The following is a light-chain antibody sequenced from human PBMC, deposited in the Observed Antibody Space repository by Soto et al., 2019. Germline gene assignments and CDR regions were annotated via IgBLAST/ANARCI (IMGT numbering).Light chain of an antibody. CDR2: WAS. J-gene: IGKJ1*01. CDR3: QQYDSSPRT. CDR1: QNILYNSNNKNY. Sequence: DIVMTQSPDSLAVSLGERATINCKSSQNILYNSNNKNYLAWFQQKPGQAPKLLIYWASTRESGVPDRFSGSGSGADFTLTISSLQPEDAAVYYCQQYDSSPRTFGQGTKVEIK. V-gene: IGKV4-1*01.